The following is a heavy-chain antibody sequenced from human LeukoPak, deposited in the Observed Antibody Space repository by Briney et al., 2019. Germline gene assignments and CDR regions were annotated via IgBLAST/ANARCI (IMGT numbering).Heavy chain of an antibody. V-gene: IGHV3-30*02. Sequence: GGSLRLSCAASGFTFSSYGMHWVRQAPGKGLEWVAFIRYDGSNKYYADSVKGRFTISRDNSKNTLYLQMNSLRAEDTAVYYCAKASELEPRNLDYWGQGTLVTVSS. D-gene: IGHD1-1*01. CDR3: AKASELEPRNLDY. CDR2: IRYDGSNK. CDR1: GFTFSSYG. J-gene: IGHJ4*02.